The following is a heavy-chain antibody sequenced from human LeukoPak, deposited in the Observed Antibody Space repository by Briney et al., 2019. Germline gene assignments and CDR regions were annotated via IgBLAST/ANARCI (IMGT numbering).Heavy chain of an antibody. CDR2: INSDGSST. CDR1: GFTFSSYW. Sequence: PGGSPRLPCAASGFTFSSYWMHWVRQAPGKGLEWVSRINSDGSSTSYADSVKGRFTISRDNAKNTLYLQMNILRAEDTAVYYCARDGRGYSSTWGFDYWGQGTLVTVSS. CDR3: ARDGRGYSSTWGFDY. J-gene: IGHJ4*02. D-gene: IGHD6-13*01. V-gene: IGHV3-74*01.